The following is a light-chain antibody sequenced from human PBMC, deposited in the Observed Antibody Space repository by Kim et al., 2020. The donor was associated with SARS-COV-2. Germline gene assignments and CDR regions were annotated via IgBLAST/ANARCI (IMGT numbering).Light chain of an antibody. Sequence: EIVMTQSPATLSVSPGERVTLSCRASQSVDSNLAWYQQKPGQAPRLLIYGASTRATDIPARFSGSGSGTEFTLIISSLQSEDFAVYYCQQYWRTFGQGTKLEI. V-gene: IGKV3-15*01. CDR1: QSVDSN. CDR3: QQYWRT. J-gene: IGKJ2*01. CDR2: GAS.